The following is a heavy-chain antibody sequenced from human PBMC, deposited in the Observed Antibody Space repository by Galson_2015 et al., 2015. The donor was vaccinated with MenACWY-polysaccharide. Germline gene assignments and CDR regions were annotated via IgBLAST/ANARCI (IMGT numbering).Heavy chain of an antibody. CDR2: IKQDGSEK. V-gene: IGHV3-7*01. Sequence: SLRLSCAVFGFTISNYWMYWVRQALGKGLEWVANIKQDGSEKNYVGSVKGRFTISRDNAKNTLYLQMNSLRVEDTAVYYCARILYYWGQGTLVTVSP. CDR1: GFTISNYW. CDR3: ARILYY. J-gene: IGHJ4*02.